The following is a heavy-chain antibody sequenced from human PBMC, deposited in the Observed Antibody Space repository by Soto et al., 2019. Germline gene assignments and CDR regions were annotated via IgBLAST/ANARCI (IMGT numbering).Heavy chain of an antibody. Sequence: PGGSLRLSCAASGFTFSSYEMNWVRQAPGKGLEWVSYISSSGSTIYYADSVKGRFTISRDNAKNSLYLQMNSLRAEDTAVYYYARNAVWFGDGLGDFDYWGQGTLVTVSS. D-gene: IGHD3-10*01. V-gene: IGHV3-48*03. J-gene: IGHJ4*02. CDR3: ARNAVWFGDGLGDFDY. CDR1: GFTFSSYE. CDR2: ISSSGSTI.